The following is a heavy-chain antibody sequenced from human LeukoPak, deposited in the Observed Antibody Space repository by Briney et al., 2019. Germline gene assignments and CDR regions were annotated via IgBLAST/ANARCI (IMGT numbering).Heavy chain of an antibody. V-gene: IGHV4-30-2*01. CDR2: IYHSGST. Sequence: PSQTLSLTCTVSGGSISSGTDYWGWIGQPPGKGLEWIVYIYHSGSTYYNPSLKSRVTISVDRSKNQFSLKLSSVTAADTAVYYCATDYYDSSPEYFQHWGQGTLVTVSS. J-gene: IGHJ1*01. CDR3: ATDYYDSSPEYFQH. CDR1: GGSISSGTDY. D-gene: IGHD3-22*01.